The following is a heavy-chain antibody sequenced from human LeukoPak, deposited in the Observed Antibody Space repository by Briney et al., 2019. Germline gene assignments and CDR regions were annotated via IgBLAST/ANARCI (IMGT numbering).Heavy chain of an antibody. CDR1: GYTFTTYA. V-gene: IGHV7-4-1*02. Sequence: ASVKVSCKASGYTFTTYAMNWVRQAPGQGLEWMGWINTNTGNPTYAQGFAGRFVFSLDTSVSTAYLQISSLKADDTAVYYCARANLWFGELGWIDPWGQGTQVTVSS. J-gene: IGHJ5*02. CDR3: ARANLWFGELGWIDP. D-gene: IGHD3-10*01. CDR2: INTNTGNP.